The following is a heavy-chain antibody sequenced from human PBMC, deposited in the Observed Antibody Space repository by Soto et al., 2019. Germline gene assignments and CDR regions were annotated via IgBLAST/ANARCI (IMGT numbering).Heavy chain of an antibody. CDR3: ARDYSSSYRYWYFDL. V-gene: IGHV3-7*01. CDR1: GFTFSSYW. D-gene: IGHD6-6*01. CDR2: IKQDGSEK. J-gene: IGHJ2*01. Sequence: EVQLVESGGGLVQPGGSLRLSCAASGFTFSSYWMSWVRQAPGKGLEWVANIKQDGSEKYYVDSVKGRFTISRDNAKNSLYLQMNSLRAEDTAVYYCARDYSSSYRYWYFDLWGRGTLVTVSS.